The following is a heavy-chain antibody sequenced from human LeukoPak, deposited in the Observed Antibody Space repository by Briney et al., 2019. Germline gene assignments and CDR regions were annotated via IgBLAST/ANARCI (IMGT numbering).Heavy chain of an antibody. Sequence: GGSLRLSCAASGFAFSSFSMSWVRQAPGKGLEWVAVISYDGSNKYYADSVKGRFTISRDNSKNTLYLQMNSLRAEDTAVYYCAKDLSTGYYIAYWGQGTLVTVSS. V-gene: IGHV3-30*18. CDR1: GFAFSSFS. CDR2: ISYDGSNK. CDR3: AKDLSTGYYIAY. J-gene: IGHJ4*02. D-gene: IGHD3-9*01.